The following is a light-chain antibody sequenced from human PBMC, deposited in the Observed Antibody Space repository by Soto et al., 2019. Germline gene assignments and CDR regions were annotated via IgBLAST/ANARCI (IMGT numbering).Light chain of an antibody. CDR3: QQYNSYPYT. CDR2: KES. J-gene: IGKJ2*01. Sequence: DIQMTQSPSTLSASVGDRVTITFRASQSISSWLAWYQQKPGKAPKLLIYKESSLESGVPSRFSGSGSGTEFTITISSLQPDDFTTYYCQQYNSYPYTVGQGTKLEIK. V-gene: IGKV1-5*03. CDR1: QSISSW.